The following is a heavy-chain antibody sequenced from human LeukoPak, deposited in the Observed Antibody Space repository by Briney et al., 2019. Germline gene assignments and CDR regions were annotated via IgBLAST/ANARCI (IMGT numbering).Heavy chain of an antibody. D-gene: IGHD2-2*01. Sequence: ASVKVSCKASGYTFNVYAITWVRQAPGQGLEWMGWISAYNLNTNYAQNLQGRVTMTVDTSTTTAYMELRSLRFDDTAVYYCARVGNGASWPWEWFDPWGQGTLVTVSS. J-gene: IGHJ5*02. CDR2: ISAYNLNT. CDR1: GYTFNVYA. CDR3: ARVGNGASWPWEWFDP. V-gene: IGHV1-18*01.